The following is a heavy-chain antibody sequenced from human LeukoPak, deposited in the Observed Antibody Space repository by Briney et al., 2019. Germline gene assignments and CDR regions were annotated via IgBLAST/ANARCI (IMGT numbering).Heavy chain of an antibody. CDR3: TTETSGDYGYFDY. J-gene: IGHJ4*02. D-gene: IGHD4-17*01. V-gene: IGHV3-15*01. CDR1: GFIVSNNY. CDR2: IKSKTDGGPT. Sequence: GGSLRLSCAASGFIVSNNYMSWVRQAPGKGLEWIGRIKSKTDGGPTDYAAPVKGRFTISRDDSKNTLYLQMNSLKTEDTAVYYCTTETSGDYGYFDYWGQGTLVTVSS.